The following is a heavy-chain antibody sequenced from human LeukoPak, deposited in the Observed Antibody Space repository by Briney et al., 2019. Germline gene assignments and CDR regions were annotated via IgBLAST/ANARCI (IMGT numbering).Heavy chain of an antibody. J-gene: IGHJ4*02. CDR2: IRYDGNNQ. Sequence: GGSLRLSCAASGFTFSSYGMHWVRQAPGKGLEWVAFIRYDGNNQYYADSVKGRFTVSRDNSKNTLYLQMNSLRAEDTAVYYCAKDQGGLLLDYWGQGTLVTVSS. V-gene: IGHV3-30*02. CDR1: GFTFSSYG. CDR3: AKDQGGLLLDY. D-gene: IGHD2-21*01.